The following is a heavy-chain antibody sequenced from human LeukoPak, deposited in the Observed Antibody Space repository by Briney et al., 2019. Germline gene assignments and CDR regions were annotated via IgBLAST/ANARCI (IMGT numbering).Heavy chain of an antibody. CDR2: ISGNSASI. V-gene: IGHV3-48*01. J-gene: IGHJ6*02. CDR3: ARVGSRADYGDSRYYYYYYGMDV. D-gene: IGHD4-17*01. Sequence: PGGSLRLSCAASGFTFSTYSMNWVRQAPGKGLEWVSYISGNSASIYYADSVKGRLTISRDNAKNSLYLQMNSLRAEDTAVYYCARVGSRADYGDSRYYYYYYGMDVWGQGTTVTVSS. CDR1: GFTFSTYS.